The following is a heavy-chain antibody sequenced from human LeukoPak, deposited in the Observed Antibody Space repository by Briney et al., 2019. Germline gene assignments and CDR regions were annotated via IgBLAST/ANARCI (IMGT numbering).Heavy chain of an antibody. Sequence: GESLKISCKGSGYSFTRYWIAWVRQMPGKGLEWMGIIYPGDSDTRYSPSFQSQVTISADKSISTAYLQWNSLKASDTAMYYCARHAVRDGYNRHNDYWGQGTLVTVSS. J-gene: IGHJ4*02. CDR3: ARHAVRDGYNRHNDY. CDR1: GYSFTRYW. D-gene: IGHD5-24*01. CDR2: IYPGDSDT. V-gene: IGHV5-51*01.